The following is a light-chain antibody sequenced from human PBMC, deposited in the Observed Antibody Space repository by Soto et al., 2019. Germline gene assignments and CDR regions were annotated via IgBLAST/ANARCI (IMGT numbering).Light chain of an antibody. CDR3: LQYNTYPWT. CDR1: QGIRND. CDR2: AAS. J-gene: IGKJ1*01. V-gene: IGKV1-17*01. Sequence: DIQMTQSPSSLSASVGDRVTITCRASQGIRNDLDWYQQKPAKAHERLIYAASSLQSGVPSRFSGSGSGTEFTLTNSSLKAEDFATYDCLQYNTYPWTFGQGNKVEIK.